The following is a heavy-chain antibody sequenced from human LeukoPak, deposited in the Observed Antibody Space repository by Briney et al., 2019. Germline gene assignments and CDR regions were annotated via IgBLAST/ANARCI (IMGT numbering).Heavy chain of an antibody. D-gene: IGHD2-21*02. Sequence: SVTVSCKASGGTFSSYAISWVRQAPGQELEWMGGIIPIFGTANYAQKFQGRVTITADKSTSTAYMELSSLRSEDTAVYYCASDCGGDCYPPAEYFQHWGQGTLVTVSS. CDR3: ASDCGGDCYPPAEYFQH. V-gene: IGHV1-69*06. CDR1: GGTFSSYA. J-gene: IGHJ1*01. CDR2: IIPIFGTA.